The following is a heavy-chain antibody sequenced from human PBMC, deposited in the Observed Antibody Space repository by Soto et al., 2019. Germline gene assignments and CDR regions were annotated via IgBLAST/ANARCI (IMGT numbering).Heavy chain of an antibody. CDR3: TRYYDILTGYFAS. J-gene: IGHJ4*02. V-gene: IGHV1-69*10. CDR1: GGTFSSYG. Sequence: SLKVSCKASGGTFSSYGISWVRLVPGQGLEWMGGIMPVFDIVNYAQKFQGRVRLSADKSTSTAYMELSSLRSDDTAVYYCTRYYDILTGYFASWGQGTPVTVSS. CDR2: IMPVFDIV. D-gene: IGHD3-9*01.